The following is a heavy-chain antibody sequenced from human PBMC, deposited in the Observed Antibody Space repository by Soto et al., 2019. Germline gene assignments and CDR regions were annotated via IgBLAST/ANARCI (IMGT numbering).Heavy chain of an antibody. CDR2: MNPNSGNT. D-gene: IGHD2-21*02. Sequence: GPSVKVSCKASGYTFTSYDINWVRQATGQGLEWMGWMNPNSGNTGYAQKFQGRVTMTRNTSISTAYMELSSLRSEDTAVYYCARDLWGYCGTDCYPLDVWGQGTTVTVSS. J-gene: IGHJ6*02. V-gene: IGHV1-8*01. CDR1: GYTFTSYD. CDR3: ARDLWGYCGTDCYPLDV.